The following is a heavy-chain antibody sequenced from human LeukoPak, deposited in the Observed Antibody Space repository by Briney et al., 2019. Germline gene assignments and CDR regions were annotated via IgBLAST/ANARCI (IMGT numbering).Heavy chain of an antibody. D-gene: IGHD3-22*01. CDR3: ARRFYYDRIGYSEY. V-gene: IGHV1-69*08. CDR1: AGTISNFT. Sequence: GASVKVSCKAPAGTISNFTITWVRQAPGQGLEWMGRILPVFGTANYAQKFQGRVTFTADISTRTAYMEFSSLRSDDTAVYYCARRFYYDRIGYSEYWGQGTLISVSS. J-gene: IGHJ4*02. CDR2: ILPVFGTA.